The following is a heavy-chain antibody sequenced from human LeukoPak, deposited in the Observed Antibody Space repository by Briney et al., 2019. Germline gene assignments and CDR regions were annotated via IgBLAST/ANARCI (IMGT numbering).Heavy chain of an antibody. Sequence: GSLRLSCAASGFTFSSYGMHWVRQPPGKGLEWIGEINHSGSTNYNPSLKSRVTVSLDTSKNQFSLKLSSVTAADTAVYYCARGRAYFDWGQGTLVTVSS. CDR3: ARGRAYFD. D-gene: IGHD3-9*01. J-gene: IGHJ4*02. CDR1: GFTFSSYG. CDR2: INHSGST. V-gene: IGHV4-34*01.